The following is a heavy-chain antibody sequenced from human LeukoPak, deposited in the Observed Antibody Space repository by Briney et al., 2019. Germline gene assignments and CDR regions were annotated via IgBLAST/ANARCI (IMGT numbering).Heavy chain of an antibody. J-gene: IGHJ4*02. D-gene: IGHD3-10*01. V-gene: IGHV1-69*04. CDR2: IIPILGIA. CDR3: ARGPDAYYHGSGSYV. Sequence: ASVKVSCKASGGTFSSYAISWVRQAPGQGLEWMGRIIPILGIANYAQKFQGRVTITADKSTSTAYMELSSLRSEDTAVYYCARGPDAYYHGSGSYVWGQGTLVTVSS. CDR1: GGTFSSYA.